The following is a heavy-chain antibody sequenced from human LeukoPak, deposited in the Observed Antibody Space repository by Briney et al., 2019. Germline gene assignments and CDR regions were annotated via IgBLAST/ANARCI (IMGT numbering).Heavy chain of an antibody. Sequence: GGSLRLSCAASGITFTSSSMTWVRQAPGKGLEWVSSISSSSSYIYFADSLKGRFTISRDNAKNSLYLQMNSLRAEDTAVYYCARDRGTSLVGSDFDSWGQGTLVTVSS. CDR3: ARDRGTSLVGSDFDS. V-gene: IGHV3-21*01. CDR2: ISSSSSYI. CDR1: GITFTSSS. D-gene: IGHD1-26*01. J-gene: IGHJ4*02.